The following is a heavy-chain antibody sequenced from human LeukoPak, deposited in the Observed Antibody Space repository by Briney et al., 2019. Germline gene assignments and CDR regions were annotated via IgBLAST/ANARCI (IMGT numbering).Heavy chain of an antibody. J-gene: IGHJ4*02. V-gene: IGHV4-34*01. CDR2: IHHSGST. D-gene: IGHD6-19*01. CDR3: ARGRVSGYYFDY. CDR1: GEPFSGYY. Sequence: SETLSLTCAVFGEPFSGYYFTWIRQPPGKGLEWIAEIHHSGSTSYNPSLKSRVTISLDASKNQISLRLRSVIAADTAVYYCARGRVSGYYFDYWGQGTLVTVSS.